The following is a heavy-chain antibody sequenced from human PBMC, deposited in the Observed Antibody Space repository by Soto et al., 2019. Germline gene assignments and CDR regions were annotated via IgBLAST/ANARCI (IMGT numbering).Heavy chain of an antibody. CDR3: AKDKGGWLGCSDY. V-gene: IGHV3-23*01. Sequence: PGGSLRLSCAASGFTFSSYAMSLVRQAPGKGLEWVSAISGSGGSTYYADSVKGRFTISRDNSKNTLYLQMNSLRAEDTAVYYCAKDKGGWLGCSDYWGQGTLVTVSS. J-gene: IGHJ4*02. CDR2: ISGSGGST. D-gene: IGHD3-9*01. CDR1: GFTFSSYA.